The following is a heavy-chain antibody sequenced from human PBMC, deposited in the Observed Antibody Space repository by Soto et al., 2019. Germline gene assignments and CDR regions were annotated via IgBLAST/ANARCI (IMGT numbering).Heavy chain of an antibody. V-gene: IGHV3-33*08. Sequence: GGSMTLSSRASAFTFSIYSMRCVRQAPVKWLKWVTVIWYDGNNIYYTVSVKGRLTITRDNSKITMYRQMNRVRDEDTAVYYCALSWYSYYFDLWGQGTLVTVSS. CDR3: ALSWYSYYFDL. D-gene: IGHD1-1*01. CDR1: AFTFSIYS. J-gene: IGHJ4*02. CDR2: IWYDGNNI.